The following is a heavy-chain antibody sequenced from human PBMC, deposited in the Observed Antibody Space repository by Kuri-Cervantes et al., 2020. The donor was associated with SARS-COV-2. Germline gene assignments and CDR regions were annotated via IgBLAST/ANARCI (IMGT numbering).Heavy chain of an antibody. V-gene: IGHV3-7*05. D-gene: IGHD2-2*02. CDR1: GFTFSSYW. CDR3: AKDLFVVVPAAIISLYYYYGMDV. J-gene: IGHJ6*02. CDR2: IKQDGSEK. Sequence: GESLKISCAASGFTFSSYWMSWVRQASGKGLEWVANIKQDGSEKYYVDSVKGRFTISRDNAKNSLYLQMNSLRAEDTAVYYCAKDLFVVVPAAIISLYYYYGMDVWGQGTTVTVSS.